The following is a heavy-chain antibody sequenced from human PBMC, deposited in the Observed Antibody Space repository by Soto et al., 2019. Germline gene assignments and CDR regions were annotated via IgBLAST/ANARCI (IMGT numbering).Heavy chain of an antibody. J-gene: IGHJ4*02. Sequence: PSETLSLTCTVSGGSISSYYWSWIRQPPGKGLEWIGYIYYSGSTNYNPSLKSRVTISVDTSKNQFSLKLSSVTAADTAVYYCARSPRIELVISPNFDYWGQGTLVTVSS. CDR2: IYYSGST. D-gene: IGHD3-9*01. V-gene: IGHV4-59*01. CDR3: ARSPRIELVISPNFDY. CDR1: GGSISSYY.